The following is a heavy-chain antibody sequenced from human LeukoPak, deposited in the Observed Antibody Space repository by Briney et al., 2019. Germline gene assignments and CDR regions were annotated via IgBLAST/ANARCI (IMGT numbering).Heavy chain of an antibody. CDR1: GFTFSSYW. J-gene: IGHJ4*02. CDR3: ARDKHYDSSGYPQNFDY. D-gene: IGHD3-22*01. CDR2: INWNGGST. Sequence: GGSLRLSCAASGFTFSSYWMSWVRQAPGKGLEWVSGINWNGGSTGYADSVKGRFTISRDNAKNSLYLQMYSLRAEDTALYYCARDKHYDSSGYPQNFDYWGQGTLVTVSS. V-gene: IGHV3-20*04.